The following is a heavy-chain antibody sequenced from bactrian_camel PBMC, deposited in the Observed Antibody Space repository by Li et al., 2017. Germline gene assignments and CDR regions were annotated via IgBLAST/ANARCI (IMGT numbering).Heavy chain of an antibody. CDR3: AADRRPRYGGSRYTPWYNY. V-gene: IGHV3S67*01. CDR1: GLTYTTYC. D-gene: IGHD6*01. J-gene: IGHJ4*01. Sequence: DVQLVESGGGSVQPGGSLRLSCAATGLTYTTYCMGWFRQAPGKEREGVAAIGSDGSTSYADSVKGRFTISKDNAKNTLYLQMNDLKPEDTAGYYGAADRRPRYGGSRYTPWYNYWARGPRSPSP. CDR2: IGSDGST.